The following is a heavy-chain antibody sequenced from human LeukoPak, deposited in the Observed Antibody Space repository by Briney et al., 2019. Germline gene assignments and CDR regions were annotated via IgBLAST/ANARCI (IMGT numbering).Heavy chain of an antibody. J-gene: IGHJ6*03. Sequence: GGSLRLSCAAPGFTFSSYGMHWVRQAPGKGLEWVAVIWYDGSNKYYADSVKGRFTISRDNSKNTLYLQMNSLRAEDTAVYYCAKVLGYYGSGSYYKEAYYYYYMDVWGKGTTVAVSS. CDR2: IWYDGSNK. V-gene: IGHV3-33*06. D-gene: IGHD3-10*01. CDR3: AKVLGYYGSGSYYKEAYYYYYMDV. CDR1: GFTFSSYG.